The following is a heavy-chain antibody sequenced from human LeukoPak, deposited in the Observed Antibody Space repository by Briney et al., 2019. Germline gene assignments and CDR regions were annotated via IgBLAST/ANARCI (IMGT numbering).Heavy chain of an antibody. D-gene: IGHD4-17*01. J-gene: IGHJ5*02. CDR2: ISGSGGST. CDR3: AKVGLGDYGDYGWFDP. CDR1: GFTFSSYA. V-gene: IGHV3-23*01. Sequence: GGSLRLSCAASGFTFSSYAMSRVLQAPGKGLEWVSAISGSGGSTYYADSVKGRFTISRDNSKNTLYLQMNSLRAEDTAVYYCAKVGLGDYGDYGWFDPWGQGTLVTVSS.